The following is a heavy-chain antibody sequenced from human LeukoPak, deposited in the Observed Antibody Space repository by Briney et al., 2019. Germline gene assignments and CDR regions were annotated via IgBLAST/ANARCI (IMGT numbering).Heavy chain of an antibody. CDR3: ARPDSRGYYFFDY. CDR1: GYSFTSYW. V-gene: IGHV5-51*01. Sequence: GESLKISCKGSGYSFTSYWIGWVRQMPGKGLEWMGIIYPGDSDTRYSPSFQGQVTISADKSISPAYLQWSGLKASDTGMYYCARPDSRGYYFFDYWGQGTLVTVSS. J-gene: IGHJ4*02. D-gene: IGHD3-22*01. CDR2: IYPGDSDT.